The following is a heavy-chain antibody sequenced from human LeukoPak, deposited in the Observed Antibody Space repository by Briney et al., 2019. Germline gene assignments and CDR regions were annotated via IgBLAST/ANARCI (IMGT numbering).Heavy chain of an antibody. V-gene: IGHV3-30-3*01. D-gene: IGHD2-2*01. CDR3: ARSEYQPYFDY. CDR1: GFTFSSYA. Sequence: GGSLRLSCAASGFTFSSYAMHWVRQAPGKGLEWVAVISYDGSNKYYADSVKGRFTISRDNSKNTLYLQMNSLRAEDTAVYYCARSEYQPYFDYWGQGTLVTVSS. CDR2: ISYDGSNK. J-gene: IGHJ4*02.